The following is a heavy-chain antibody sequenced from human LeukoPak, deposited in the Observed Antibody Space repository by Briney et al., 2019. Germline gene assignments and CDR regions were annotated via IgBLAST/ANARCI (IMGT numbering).Heavy chain of an antibody. Sequence: PGASLKVSCKASGYTFTTYHMNWVRQAPGQGLEWMGTISPSAGNTNYAQSFRGRVTMTRDTFTSTVYMELTSLTSEDTAVYYCVREASGGYFDYWGQGTQVTVSS. CDR1: GYTFTTYH. CDR3: VREASGGYFDY. CDR2: ISPSAGNT. J-gene: IGHJ4*02. D-gene: IGHD3-16*01. V-gene: IGHV1-46*01.